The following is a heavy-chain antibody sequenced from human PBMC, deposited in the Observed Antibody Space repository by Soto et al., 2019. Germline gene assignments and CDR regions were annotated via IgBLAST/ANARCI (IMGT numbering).Heavy chain of an antibody. CDR1: GFIFTSYW. CDR3: ARHKSGGASYPFDF. Sequence: GESLKISCKGSGFIFTSYWLSWVRQMPGKGLEWMGRLNPKDSFTNYSPSFRGHVTISPDTSVTTAYLHWSSLKASDTAIYYCARHKSGGASYPFDFWGQRTLVTVSS. J-gene: IGHJ4*02. D-gene: IGHD3-10*01. V-gene: IGHV5-10-1*01. CDR2: LNPKDSFT.